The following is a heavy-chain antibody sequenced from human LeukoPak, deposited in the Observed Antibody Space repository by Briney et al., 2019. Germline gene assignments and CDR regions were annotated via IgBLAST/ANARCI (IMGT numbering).Heavy chain of an antibody. J-gene: IGHJ4*02. CDR2: ISYDGSIK. CDR3: AKDFLYSSSWYLDY. Sequence: GRSLRLSCAASGFTFSSYGMHWVRQAPGKGLEWVAVISYDGSIKYYADSVKGRFTISRDNSKNTLYLQMNSLRAEDTAVYYCAKDFLYSSSWYLDYWGQGTLVTVSS. D-gene: IGHD6-13*01. V-gene: IGHV3-30*18. CDR1: GFTFSSYG.